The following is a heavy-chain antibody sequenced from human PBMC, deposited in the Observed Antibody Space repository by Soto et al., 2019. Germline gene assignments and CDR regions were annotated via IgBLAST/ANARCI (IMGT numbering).Heavy chain of an antibody. D-gene: IGHD4-17*01. Sequence: QVQLVESGGGVVQPGTSLRLSCAASGFTFIRHGMHWVRQPPGKGLEWLAVILNDASGHWYADSVKGRFTISRDNFENPSYQQMNGLRLENTAMYYCARDDDYPANGFDYWGQGTLVTVSS. CDR1: GFTFIRHG. V-gene: IGHV3-33*01. J-gene: IGHJ4*02. CDR2: ILNDASGH. CDR3: ARDDDYPANGFDY.